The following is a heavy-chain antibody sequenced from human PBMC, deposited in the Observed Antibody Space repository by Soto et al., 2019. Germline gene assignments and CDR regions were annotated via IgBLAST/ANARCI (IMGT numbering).Heavy chain of an antibody. J-gene: IGHJ4*02. D-gene: IGHD6-19*01. Sequence: QVQLVQSGAEVKKPGASVKVSCKASGYIFTSYGISWVRQAPGQGLEWMGRISTYNGHTKYAQKPQGGIIMTTDTPTNTAARELGNLRSADTAVYFCARDTAQCLVPNWGQGTLVTFSS. CDR1: GYIFTSYG. CDR2: ISTYNGHT. CDR3: ARDTAQCLVPN. V-gene: IGHV1-18*01.